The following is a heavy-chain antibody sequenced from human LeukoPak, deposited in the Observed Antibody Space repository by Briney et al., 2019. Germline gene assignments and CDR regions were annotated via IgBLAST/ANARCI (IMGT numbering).Heavy chain of an antibody. D-gene: IGHD6-13*01. CDR3: ARATTPAAATDY. CDR2: IYYSGSS. J-gene: IGHJ4*02. V-gene: IGHV4-30-4*08. Sequence: PSETLSLTCTVSGGSISSGDYYWSWIRQPPGKGLEWIGYIYYSGSSYYNPSLKSRVTMSLDTSKNQFSLQLSSVTAADTAVYYCARATTPAAATDYWGQGTLVTVSS. CDR1: GGSISSGDYY.